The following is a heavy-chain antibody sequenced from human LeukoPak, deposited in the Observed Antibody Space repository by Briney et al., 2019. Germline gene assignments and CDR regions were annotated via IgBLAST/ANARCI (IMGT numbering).Heavy chain of an antibody. J-gene: IGHJ4*02. CDR3: AKDRGAVAAFDY. V-gene: IGHV3-15*01. Sequence: GGSLRLSCAASGFTFSNAWMSWVRRAPGKGLEWVGRIKTKTNGGTADYSPPVKGRFTISRDNSKNTLYLQMNSLRAEDTAVYYCAKDRGAVAAFDYWGQGTLVTVSS. CDR1: GFTFSNAW. D-gene: IGHD6-19*01. CDR2: IKTKTNGGTA.